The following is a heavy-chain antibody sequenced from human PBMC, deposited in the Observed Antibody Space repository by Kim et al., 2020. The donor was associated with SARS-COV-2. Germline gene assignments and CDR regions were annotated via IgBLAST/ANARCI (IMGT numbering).Heavy chain of an antibody. J-gene: IGHJ4*02. Sequence: PSLKSRVTISVDTSKAQFSMKLSSVTAADTAVYYCARATTLPKLELRLDYWGQGTLVTVSS. CDR3: ARATTLPKLELRLDY. V-gene: IGHV4-30-2*04. D-gene: IGHD1-7*01.